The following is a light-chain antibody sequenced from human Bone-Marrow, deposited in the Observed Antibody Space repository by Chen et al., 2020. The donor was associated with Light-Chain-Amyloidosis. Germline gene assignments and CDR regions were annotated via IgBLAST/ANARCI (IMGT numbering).Light chain of an antibody. CDR2: RDT. J-gene: IGLJ2*01. CDR1: DLPTKY. CDR3: QSADSSGTYEVI. Sequence: SYELTQPPSVSVSPGQTARITCSGDDLPTKYAYWYQQKPGQAPELVIHRDTERPSGISARFSGSSSGTTATLTISGVQAEDEADYHCQSADSSGTYEVIFGGGTKLTVL. V-gene: IGLV3-25*03.